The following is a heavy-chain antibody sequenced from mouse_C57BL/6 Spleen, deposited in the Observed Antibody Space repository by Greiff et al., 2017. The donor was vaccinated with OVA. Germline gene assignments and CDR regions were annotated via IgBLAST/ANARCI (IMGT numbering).Heavy chain of an antibody. CDR2: IYPGSGNT. Sequence: VQVVESGPELVKPGASVKISCKASGYSFTSYYIHWVKQRPGQGLEWIGWIYPGSGNTKYNEKFKGKATLTADTSSSTAYMQLSSLTSEDSAVYYGARGNYYGREGYAMDYWGQGTSVTVSS. CDR3: ARGNYYGREGYAMDY. V-gene: IGHV1-66*01. CDR1: GYSFTSYY. J-gene: IGHJ4*01. D-gene: IGHD1-1*01.